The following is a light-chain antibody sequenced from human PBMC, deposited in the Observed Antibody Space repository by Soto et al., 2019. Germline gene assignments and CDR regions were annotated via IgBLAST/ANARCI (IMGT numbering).Light chain of an antibody. Sequence: IQMAQSPSSLSASTGDRVTITCRASQGISSYLDWYQQKPGKAPKLLIYAASTLQSGVPSRFSGSGSGTDFTLTISCLQSEDFATYYCQQYYSYPWTFGQGTKVDIK. J-gene: IGKJ1*01. CDR2: AAS. CDR1: QGISSY. CDR3: QQYYSYPWT. V-gene: IGKV1-8*01.